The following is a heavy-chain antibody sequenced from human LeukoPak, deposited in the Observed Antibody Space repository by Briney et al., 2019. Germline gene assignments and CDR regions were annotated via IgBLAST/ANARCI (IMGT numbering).Heavy chain of an antibody. CDR2: IYYSGST. D-gene: IGHD3-10*01. J-gene: IGHJ5*02. V-gene: IGHV4-59*01. CDR3: ARTPGRWFDP. CDR1: GGSISSYY. Sequence: PSETLSLTCTVSGGSISSYYWSWIRQPPGKGLVWIGYIYYSGSTNYNPSLKSRVTISVDTSKNQFSLKLSSVTAADTAVYYCARTPGRWFDPWGQGTLVTVSS.